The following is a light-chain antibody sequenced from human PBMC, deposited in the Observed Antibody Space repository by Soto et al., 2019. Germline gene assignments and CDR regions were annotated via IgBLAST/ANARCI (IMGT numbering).Light chain of an antibody. V-gene: IGKV1-5*01. CDR1: QSISNR. CDR3: QQYSTYPWT. J-gene: IGKJ1*01. CDR2: DAS. Sequence: DIQMTQSPSTLSASIGDRVTITCRASQSISNRLAWYQQKPGKAPNVLIYDASSLESGVPSRFSGSGSGTEFTLTISSLQPDDFATYYCQQYSTYPWTFGQGTKVEIK.